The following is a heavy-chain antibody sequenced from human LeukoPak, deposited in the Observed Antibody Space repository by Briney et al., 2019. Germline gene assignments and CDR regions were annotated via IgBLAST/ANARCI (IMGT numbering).Heavy chain of an antibody. V-gene: IGHV4-59*08. CDR3: ARLSSGSWPNFDS. D-gene: IGHD6-19*01. J-gene: IGHJ4*02. CDR1: GGSISAYY. Sequence: SETLSLTCTISGGSISAYYWSWLRQPLGKGLEWIGYIYFTGTTTYHPSLRSRVTISLDTSNNQFSLDLTSVTVADTAVYYCARLSSGSWPNFDSWGQGSLVTVSS. CDR2: IYFTGTT.